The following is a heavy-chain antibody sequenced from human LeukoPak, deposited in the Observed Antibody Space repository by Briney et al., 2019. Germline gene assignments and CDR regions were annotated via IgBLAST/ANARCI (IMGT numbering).Heavy chain of an antibody. J-gene: IGHJ1*01. D-gene: IGHD3-22*01. Sequence: GGSLRLSCAASGFTFGSYWMHWVRQAPGKGLVWVSRIKSDGSTNYADSAKGRFTISRDNAKNTVSLQMNSLRAEDTGVYYCARAPSEIGGYYPEYFRHWGQGTLVTVSS. CDR2: IKSDGST. CDR1: GFTFGSYW. CDR3: ARAPSEIGGYYPEYFRH. V-gene: IGHV3-74*01.